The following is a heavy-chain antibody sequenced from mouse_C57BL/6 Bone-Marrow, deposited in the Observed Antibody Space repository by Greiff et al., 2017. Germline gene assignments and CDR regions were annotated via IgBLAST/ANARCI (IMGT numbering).Heavy chain of an antibody. Sequence: VQLQQSGAELVRPGASVTLSCKASGYTFTDYEMHWVKQTPVHGLEWIGAIDPETGGTAYNQKFKGKAILTADKSSSTAYMELRSLTSEDSAVYYCTRWSYDYDAWFAYWGQGTLVTVSA. CDR1: GYTFTDYE. CDR3: TRWSYDYDAWFAY. D-gene: IGHD2-4*01. V-gene: IGHV1-15*01. J-gene: IGHJ3*01. CDR2: IDPETGGT.